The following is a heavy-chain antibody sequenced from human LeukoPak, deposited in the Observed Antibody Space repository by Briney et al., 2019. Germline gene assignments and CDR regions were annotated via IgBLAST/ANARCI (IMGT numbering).Heavy chain of an antibody. V-gene: IGHV3-30*02. CDR3: AKVRGYSYGSLYYFDY. CDR1: GFTFSSYG. J-gene: IGHJ4*02. D-gene: IGHD5-18*01. Sequence: GGSLRLSCAASGFTFSSYGMHWVRQAPGKGLEWVAFIRYDGSNKYYADSVKGRFTISRDNSKNTLYLQMNSLRAEDTAVYYCAKVRGYSYGSLYYFDYWGQGTLVTVSS. CDR2: IRYDGSNK.